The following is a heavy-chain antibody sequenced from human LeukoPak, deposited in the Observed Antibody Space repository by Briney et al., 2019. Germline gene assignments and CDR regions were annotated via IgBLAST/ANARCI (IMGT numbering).Heavy chain of an antibody. V-gene: IGHV3-48*02. J-gene: IGHJ4*02. CDR1: GFTFSSYS. CDR2: ISSSSSTI. CDR3: ARDGRGYSSSWYVNY. D-gene: IGHD6-13*01. Sequence: GGSLRLSCAASGFTFSSYSMNWVRQAPGKGLEWVSSISSSSSTIQYADSVRGRFTISRDNAKNSLYLQMNSLRDEDTAVYYCARDGRGYSSSWYVNYWGQGTLVTVSS.